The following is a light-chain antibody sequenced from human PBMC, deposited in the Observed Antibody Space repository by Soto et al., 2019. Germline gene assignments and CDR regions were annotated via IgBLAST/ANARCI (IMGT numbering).Light chain of an antibody. V-gene: IGKV3-15*01. CDR1: QSVSSN. Sequence: EIVMTQSPATLSVSPGERATLSCRASQSVSSNLAWYHQKPGQAPRLLIYGASTRAPGIPARFSGSRSGTEFTLTISSLQSEDFAVYYCQQYNNWPRTFGQGTKVEIK. CDR3: QQYNNWPRT. J-gene: IGKJ1*01. CDR2: GAS.